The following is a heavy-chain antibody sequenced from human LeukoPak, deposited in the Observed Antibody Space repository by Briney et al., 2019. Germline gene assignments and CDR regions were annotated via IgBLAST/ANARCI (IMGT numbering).Heavy chain of an antibody. V-gene: IGHV3-33*01. J-gene: IGHJ3*02. D-gene: IGHD6-19*01. CDR3: ARTPVAGYHDAFDI. CDR2: IWYDGSNK. Sequence: GGSLRLSCAASGFTFSSYGMHWVRQAPGKGLEWVAVIWYDGSNKYYADSVKGRFTISRDNSKNTLYLQMNSLRAEDTAVYYYARTPVAGYHDAFDIWGQGTMVTVSS. CDR1: GFTFSSYG.